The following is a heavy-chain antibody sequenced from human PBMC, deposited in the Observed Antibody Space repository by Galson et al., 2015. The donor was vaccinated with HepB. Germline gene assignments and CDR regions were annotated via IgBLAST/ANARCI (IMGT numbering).Heavy chain of an antibody. CDR3: ARDRYYYDSSGQSPDPIPYWYFDL. CDR1: GGTFSRYT. V-gene: IGHV1-69*13. CDR2: IIPIFGTA. Sequence: SVKVSCKASGGTFSRYTISWVRQAPGQGLEWMGGIIPIFGTANYAQKFQGRVTITADESTSTAYMELSSLRSEDTAVYYCARDRYYYDSSGQSPDPIPYWYFDLWGRGTLVTVSS. D-gene: IGHD3-22*01. J-gene: IGHJ2*01.